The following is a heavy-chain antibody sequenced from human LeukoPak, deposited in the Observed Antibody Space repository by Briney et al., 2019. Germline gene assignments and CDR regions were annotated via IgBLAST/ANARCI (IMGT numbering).Heavy chain of an antibody. V-gene: IGHV1-2*02. J-gene: IGHJ6*03. CDR3: ARDTLKQLGTYYMYV. Sequence: GASVKVSCKASGYTFTGYYMHWVRQAPGQGLEWMGWINPNSGGTNYAQKFQGRVTMTRDTSIRTAYMELSRLRSDDTAVYYCARDTLKQLGTYYMYVWGKGTTVTVS. CDR2: INPNSGGT. CDR1: GYTFTGYY. D-gene: IGHD6-13*01.